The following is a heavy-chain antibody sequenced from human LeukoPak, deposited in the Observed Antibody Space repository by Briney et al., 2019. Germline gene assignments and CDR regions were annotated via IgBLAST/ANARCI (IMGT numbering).Heavy chain of an antibody. CDR2: IYYSGST. V-gene: IGHV4-59*01. J-gene: IGHJ6*03. D-gene: IGHD3-16*01. CDR1: GGSISSYY. CDR3: ATYEGDYYYYMDI. Sequence: SETLSLTCTVSGGSISSYYWSWIRQPPGKGLEWIGYIYYSGSTNYNPSLKSRVTISVDTSKNQFSLKLSSVTAADTAVYYSATYEGDYYYYMDIWGKGTTVTVSS.